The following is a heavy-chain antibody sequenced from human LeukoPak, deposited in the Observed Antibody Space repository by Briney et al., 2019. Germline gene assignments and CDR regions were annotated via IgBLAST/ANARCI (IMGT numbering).Heavy chain of an antibody. CDR3: ARAGSSGWSSLYYFDY. V-gene: IGHV3-74*01. J-gene: IGHJ4*02. CDR2: ISPTGSTT. CDR1: GFSFSGHW. Sequence: AGGSLRLSCTASGFSFSGHWMHWARQLPGKGLVWVSRISPTGSTTSYADSVKGRFTVSRDNAKNTLYLQMNSLRAEDTAVYYCARAGSSGWSSLYYFDYWGQGTLVTVSS. D-gene: IGHD6-19*01.